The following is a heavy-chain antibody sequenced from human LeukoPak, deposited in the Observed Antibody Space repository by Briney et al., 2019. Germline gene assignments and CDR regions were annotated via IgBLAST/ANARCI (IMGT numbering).Heavy chain of an antibody. V-gene: IGHV1-18*01. D-gene: IGHD6-13*01. CDR1: GYTFTSYG. Sequence: ASVKVSCKASGYTFTSYGISWVRQAPGQGLEWMGWISAYNGNTNYAQKLQGRVTMTTDTSTSTAYMELRSLRSDDTAVYYCARHFSGDSSSWCRRWDYHYYHLDVWGKGNTVTISS. CDR3: ARHFSGDSSSWCRRWDYHYYHLDV. J-gene: IGHJ6*03. CDR2: ISAYNGNT.